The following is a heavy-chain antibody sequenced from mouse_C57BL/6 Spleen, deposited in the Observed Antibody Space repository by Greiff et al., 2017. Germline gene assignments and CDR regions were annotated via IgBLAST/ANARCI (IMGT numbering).Heavy chain of an antibody. CDR2: IYPGSGST. CDR3: ARRDYYGGYFDV. CDR1: GYTFTSYW. J-gene: IGHJ1*03. D-gene: IGHD1-2*01. V-gene: IGHV1-55*01. Sequence: VQLQQPGAELVKPGASVKMSCKASGYTFTSYWITWVKPRPGQGLEWIGDIYPGSGSTNYNEKFKSKATLTVDTSSSTAYMQLSSLTSEDSAVYYCARRDYYGGYFDVWGTGTTVTVSS.